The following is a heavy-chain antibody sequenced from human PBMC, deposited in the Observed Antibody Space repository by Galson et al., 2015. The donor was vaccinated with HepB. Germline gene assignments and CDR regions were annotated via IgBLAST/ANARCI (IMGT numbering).Heavy chain of an antibody. CDR1: GFTFSNYA. J-gene: IGHJ4*02. Sequence: SLRLSCAASGFTFSNYAMHWVRQAPGKGLEWVTFISYDGSNKYYADSVKGRFTISRDNSKNTLYLQMNSLRVEDTAVYYCARDPFSRQLAFGYSYYFDYWGQGTLVTVSS. D-gene: IGHD5-18*01. CDR2: ISYDGSNK. CDR3: ARDPFSRQLAFGYSYYFDY. V-gene: IGHV3-30-3*01.